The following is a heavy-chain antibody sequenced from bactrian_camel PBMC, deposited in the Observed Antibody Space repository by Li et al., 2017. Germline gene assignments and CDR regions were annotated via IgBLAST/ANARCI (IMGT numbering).Heavy chain of an antibody. V-gene: IGHV3S53*01. CDR2: LDSVGSI. CDR1: GYDKPNYC. Sequence: VQLVESGGGPVQAGESLRLSCEGSGYDKPNYCMGWYRQAPGKEREGVAVLDSVGSINYADSVKGRFTISKDNAKNTLYLQMNSLEPEDTAKYYCAAGGTRYCGYYTDSRTPDYWGQGTQVTVS. J-gene: IGHJ4*01. CDR3: AAGGTRYCGYYTDSRTPDY. D-gene: IGHD2*01.